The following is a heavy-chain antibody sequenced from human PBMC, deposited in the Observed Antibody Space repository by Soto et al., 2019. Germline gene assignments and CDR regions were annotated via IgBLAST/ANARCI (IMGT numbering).Heavy chain of an antibody. CDR3: AAGGTRWLHSPFDY. D-gene: IGHD1-1*01. Sequence: QVQLLQSGAEVKKPGASVKVSCKVSGHTLTELSMHWVRQAPGRGLEWMGGFDPEDGETIFAQKFQGRVTMTEDTSTDPTYMELTSLRSEDTDVYYCAAGGTRWLHSPFDYWGQGTLVTISS. CDR2: FDPEDGET. V-gene: IGHV1-24*01. CDR1: GHTLTELS. J-gene: IGHJ4*02.